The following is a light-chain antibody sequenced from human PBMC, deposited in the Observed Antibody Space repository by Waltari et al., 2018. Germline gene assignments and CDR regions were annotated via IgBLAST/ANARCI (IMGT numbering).Light chain of an antibody. CDR2: KAS. Sequence: DIQMTQSPSTLSASVGDRVTITCRASQSISSWLAWYQQKPGKAPKLLIYKASSLESGVPSRFSGSGSGTEFTLTISSLQPEDIATYYCQQYDNVPRFGGGTKVEIK. CDR1: QSISSW. CDR3: QQYDNVPR. V-gene: IGKV1-5*03. J-gene: IGKJ4*01.